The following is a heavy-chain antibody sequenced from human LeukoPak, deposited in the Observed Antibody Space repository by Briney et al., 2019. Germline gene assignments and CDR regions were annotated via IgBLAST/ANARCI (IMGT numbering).Heavy chain of an antibody. CDR3: ARASVRSAFDI. CDR2: ISSGESDT. J-gene: IGHJ3*02. Sequence: GGSLRLSCAASGFTFNTDWMHWVRPAPGKGLEWVSRISSGESDTTYADSVKGRFTISRDNTRNTLFLQMNTLRAEDTAVYLCARASVRSAFDIWGEGTMVTVSS. V-gene: IGHV3-74*01. D-gene: IGHD3-10*02. CDR1: GFTFNTDW.